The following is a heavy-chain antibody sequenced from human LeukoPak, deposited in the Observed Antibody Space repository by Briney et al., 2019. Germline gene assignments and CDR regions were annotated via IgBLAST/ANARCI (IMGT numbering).Heavy chain of an antibody. Sequence: ASVKVSCKASGYTFTSYYMHWVRQAPGQRLEWMGWINAGNGNTKYSQKFQGRVTITRDTSASTAYMELSSLRSEDTAVYYCAREQRWVAGAAFDIWGQGTMVTVSS. V-gene: IGHV1-3*01. CDR2: INAGNGNT. CDR1: GYTFTSYY. D-gene: IGHD6-19*01. J-gene: IGHJ3*02. CDR3: AREQRWVAGAAFDI.